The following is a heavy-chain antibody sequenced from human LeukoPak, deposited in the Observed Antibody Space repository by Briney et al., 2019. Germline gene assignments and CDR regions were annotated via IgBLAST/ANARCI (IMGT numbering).Heavy chain of an antibody. CDR1: GFTFSSYS. Sequence: GGSLRLSCAASGFTFSSYSMNWVRQAPGQGLQWVAAISGGGGDTYHADSVKGRFTISRDNSKNTLYLQMNSLRAEDTAVYYCAKRPPATKGAFDIWGQGTMVTVSS. J-gene: IGHJ3*02. V-gene: IGHV3-23*01. CDR2: ISGGGGDT. CDR3: AKRPPATKGAFDI. D-gene: IGHD5-12*01.